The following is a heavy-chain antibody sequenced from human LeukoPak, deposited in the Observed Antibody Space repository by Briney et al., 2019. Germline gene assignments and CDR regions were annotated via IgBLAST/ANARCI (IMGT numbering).Heavy chain of an antibody. CDR3: AKDRLRITMVRGVIGINWFDP. J-gene: IGHJ5*02. D-gene: IGHD3-10*01. V-gene: IGHV3-23*01. CDR1: GFTFSIYA. Sequence: GGSLRLSCTASGFTFSIYAMSRARRAPGEGLEWVSSFSGSGCSTYYADSVKGRFTISRDNSKNTLDQQMNSLRAEDTAVYYCAKDRLRITMVRGVIGINWFDPWGQGTLVTVSS. CDR2: FSGSGCST.